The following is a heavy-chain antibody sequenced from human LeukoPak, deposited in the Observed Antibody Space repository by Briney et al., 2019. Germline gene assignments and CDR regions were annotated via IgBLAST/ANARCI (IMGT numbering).Heavy chain of an antibody. CDR1: GFTFSSYV. CDR3: AKDPSMEYGNYFDY. D-gene: IGHD2-8*01. J-gene: IGHJ4*02. V-gene: IGHV3-23*01. CDR2: ISGSGGST. Sequence: GGSLRLSCAASGFTFSSYVMSWVRQAPGKGLEWVSAISGSGGSTYYADSVKGRFTISRDNSKNTLYLQMNSLRAEDTAVYYCAKDPSMEYGNYFDYWGQGTLVTVSS.